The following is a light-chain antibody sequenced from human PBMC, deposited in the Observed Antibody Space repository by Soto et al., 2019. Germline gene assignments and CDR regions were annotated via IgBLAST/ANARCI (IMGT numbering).Light chain of an antibody. CDR3: TSYAGGNNV. V-gene: IGLV2-8*01. CDR2: EVN. Sequence: QSALTQPPSASGSPGQSVSISCTGTSRDVGGYNYVSWYQQHPGKVPKLIIYEVNKRPSGVPDRFSGSKSGNTASLTVTGLEAEDDAEYYCTSYAGGNNVFGTGTKVTVL. CDR1: SRDVGGYNY. J-gene: IGLJ1*01.